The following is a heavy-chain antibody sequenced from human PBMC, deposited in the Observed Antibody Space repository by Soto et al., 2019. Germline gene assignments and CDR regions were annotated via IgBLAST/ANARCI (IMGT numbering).Heavy chain of an antibody. CDR2: IKRDADGGTT. CDR3: VTDEVPQ. CDR1: GFRLSDAW. J-gene: IGHJ4*02. V-gene: IGHV3-15*07. Sequence: EVQVVESGGGLVKPGGSLRLSCAASGFRLSDAWVHWVRQAPGKGLQWVGRIKRDADGGTTDYAAPVKGRFIISRDDSKNTLFLHMNSLISDDTGVYYCVTDEVPQWGQGTPVTVSP.